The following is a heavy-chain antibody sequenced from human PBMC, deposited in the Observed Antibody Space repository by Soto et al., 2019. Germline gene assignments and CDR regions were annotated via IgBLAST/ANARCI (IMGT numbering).Heavy chain of an antibody. CDR3: AKQQLGPTLWGMDV. D-gene: IGHD6-13*01. CDR1: GFIFSRYG. CDR2: ISYDGSNK. Sequence: GGSLRLSCAASGFIFSRYGMHWVRQAPGKGLEWVAVISYDGSNKYYADSVKGRFTISRDNSENTLYLQMNSLRAEDTAVYYCAKQQLGPTLWGMDVWGQGTTVTVSS. V-gene: IGHV3-30*18. J-gene: IGHJ6*02.